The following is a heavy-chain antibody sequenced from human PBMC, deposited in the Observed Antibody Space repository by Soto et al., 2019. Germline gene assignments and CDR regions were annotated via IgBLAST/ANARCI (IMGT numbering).Heavy chain of an antibody. D-gene: IGHD3-10*02. CDR1: GGTFSSYA. Sequence: QVQLVQSGAEVKKPGSSVKVSCKASGGTFSSYAISWVRQAPGQGLEWMGGIIPIFGTANYAQKFQGRVTITADESTSTAYMELSSLRSEDTAVYYCASPMLSLRGYYYSMDVWGQGTTVTVSS. CDR2: IIPIFGTA. CDR3: ASPMLSLRGYYYSMDV. V-gene: IGHV1-69*01. J-gene: IGHJ6*02.